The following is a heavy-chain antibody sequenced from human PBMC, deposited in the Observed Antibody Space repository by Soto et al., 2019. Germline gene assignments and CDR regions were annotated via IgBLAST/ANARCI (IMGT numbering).Heavy chain of an antibody. D-gene: IGHD6-13*01. CDR3: ARAAVRTYSRPYYFDY. J-gene: IGHJ4*02. CDR2: TIPIFGTA. CDR1: GGTFSSYA. Sequence: QVQLVQSGAEVKKPGSSVKVSCKASGGTFSSYAISWVRQAPGQGLEWMGGTIPIFGTANYAQKFQGRVTITADESTSTAYMELSSLRSEDTAVYYCARAAVRTYSRPYYFDYWGQGTLVTVSS. V-gene: IGHV1-69*01.